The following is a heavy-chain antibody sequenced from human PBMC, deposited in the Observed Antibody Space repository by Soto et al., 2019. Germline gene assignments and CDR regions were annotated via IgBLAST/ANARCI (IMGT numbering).Heavy chain of an antibody. J-gene: IGHJ4*02. CDR1: GFNFNRYG. Sequence: QVQLVESGGGVVQPGRSLRLSCAASGFNFNRYGMHWVRQAPGKGLEWVAVISYDGSNQDYADSVKGRFTISRDNSKNTVYIQMNSRRGEATAVFYCAKVHSNYFDYIWGSYDYWGQGTLVPVSA. D-gene: IGHD3-16*01. V-gene: IGHV3-30*18. CDR2: ISYDGSNQ. CDR3: AKVHSNYFDYIWGSYDY.